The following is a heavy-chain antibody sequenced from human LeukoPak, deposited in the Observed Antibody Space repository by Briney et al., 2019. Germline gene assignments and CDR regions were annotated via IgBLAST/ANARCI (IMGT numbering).Heavy chain of an antibody. V-gene: IGHV4-39*07. Sequence: PSETLSLTCTVSGGSISSSRYYWGWIRQPPGKGLEWIGRIDNSGSTSYNPSLNSRVTISVDTSKNQFSLKLSSVTAADTAVYYCATDNGAFGLWGRGTLVTVSS. J-gene: IGHJ2*01. D-gene: IGHD2-8*01. CDR2: IDNSGST. CDR3: ATDNGAFGL. CDR1: GGSISSSRYY.